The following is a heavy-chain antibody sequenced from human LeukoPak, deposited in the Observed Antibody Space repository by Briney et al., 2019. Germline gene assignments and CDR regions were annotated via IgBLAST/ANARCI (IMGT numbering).Heavy chain of an antibody. J-gene: IGHJ4*02. V-gene: IGHV3-49*03. CDR2: IRSKAYGGTT. CDR3: TRFPGYCSGGSYFKFDY. Sequence: GGSLRLSCTASGFTFGDYAMSWFRQAPGKGLEWVGFIRSKAYGGTTEYAASVKGRFTISRDDSKSIAYLQMNSLKTEDTAVYYCTRFPGYCSGGSYFKFDYWGQGTLVTVSS. CDR1: GFTFGDYA. D-gene: IGHD2-15*01.